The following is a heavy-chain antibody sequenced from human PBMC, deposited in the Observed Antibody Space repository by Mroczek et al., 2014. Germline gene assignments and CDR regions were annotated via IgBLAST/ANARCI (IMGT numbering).Heavy chain of an antibody. D-gene: IGHD5-12*01. CDR3: ARGGRGYSGYDYRTVADPEIDY. CDR1: GGSISSGGYY. Sequence: QVQLVESGPGLVKPSQTLSLTCTVSGGSISSGGYYWSWIRQHPGKGLEWIGYIYYSGSTYYNPSLKSRVTISVDTSKNQFSLKLSSVTAADTAVYYCARGGRGYSGYDYRTVADPEIDYWGQGNPWSTVSS. CDR2: IYYSGST. J-gene: IGHJ4*02. V-gene: IGHV4-31*03.